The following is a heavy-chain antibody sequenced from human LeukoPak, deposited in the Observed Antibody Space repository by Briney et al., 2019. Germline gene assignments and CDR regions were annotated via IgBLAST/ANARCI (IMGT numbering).Heavy chain of an antibody. V-gene: IGHV3-23*01. J-gene: IGHJ4*02. CDR2: ISGSGGST. CDR1: GFTFSTYA. Sequence: GGSLRLSCAASGFTFSTYAMSWVRQTPEKGLEWVSAISGSGGSTYYADSVKGRFTISRDNSKNTLYLQMNSLRAEDTAVYYCARGGYDRSGYSFDYWGQGNLVTVSS. D-gene: IGHD3-22*01. CDR3: ARGGYDRSGYSFDY.